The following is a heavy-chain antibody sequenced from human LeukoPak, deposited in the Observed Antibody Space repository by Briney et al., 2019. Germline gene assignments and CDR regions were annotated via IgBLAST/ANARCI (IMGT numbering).Heavy chain of an antibody. CDR2: LYHSGST. CDR1: GGSISISNDY. J-gene: IGHJ4*02. Sequence: PSETLSLTCTVSGGSISISNDYWGWLRQPPGKWMEWIGSLYHSGSTYYNPSLKSRVTISVDTSKRQFSLKLSSVTAADTAVYYCARKQWVMYYFDSWGQGTLVTVSS. CDR3: ARKQWVMYYFDS. V-gene: IGHV4-39*01. D-gene: IGHD6-19*01.